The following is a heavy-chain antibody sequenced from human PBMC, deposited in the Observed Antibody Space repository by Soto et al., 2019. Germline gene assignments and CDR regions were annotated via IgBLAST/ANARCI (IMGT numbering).Heavy chain of an antibody. Sequence: GLLVQSGGEVRKPGASVTVSCKASGYTFRSYGVAWVRQVPGQGLEWMGWISGDSGETTYAQNLRGRITLTADASATTAYMELRSLRSEDTAVYYCSRAISSMWAKGWLDPWGQGTLITVSS. J-gene: IGHJ5*02. CDR1: GYTFRSYG. D-gene: IGHD6-13*01. CDR3: SRAISSMWAKGWLDP. CDR2: ISGDSGET. V-gene: IGHV1-18*01.